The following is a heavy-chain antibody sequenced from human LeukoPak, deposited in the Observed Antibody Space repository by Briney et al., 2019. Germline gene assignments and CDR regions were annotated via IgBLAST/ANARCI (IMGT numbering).Heavy chain of an antibody. J-gene: IGHJ3*02. CDR1: GFSFSIYN. V-gene: IGHV3-21*01. CDR3: ARDQYYSDSSGYPYDI. D-gene: IGHD3-22*01. Sequence: KPGGSLRLSCEASGFSFSIYNMNWVRLAPGKGLEWVSSISGSSSHVWYADSVKGRFTSSRDNAKNSLYLQMSSLRVEDTAVYYCARDQYYSDSSGYPYDIWGQGTMVTVSS. CDR2: ISGSSSHV.